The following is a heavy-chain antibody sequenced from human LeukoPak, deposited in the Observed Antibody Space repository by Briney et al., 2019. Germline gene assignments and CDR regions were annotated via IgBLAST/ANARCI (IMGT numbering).Heavy chain of an antibody. CDR3: ARDRPPHYDFWSGYSLYYYYGMDV. Sequence: ASVKVSCKVSGYTLTELSMHWVRQAPGKGLEWMGGFDPEDGETIYAQKFQGRVTMTTDTSTSTAYMELRSLRSDDTAVYYCARDRPPHYDFWSGYSLYYYYGMDVWGQGTTVTVSS. D-gene: IGHD3-3*01. V-gene: IGHV1-24*01. J-gene: IGHJ6*02. CDR2: FDPEDGET. CDR1: GYTLTELS.